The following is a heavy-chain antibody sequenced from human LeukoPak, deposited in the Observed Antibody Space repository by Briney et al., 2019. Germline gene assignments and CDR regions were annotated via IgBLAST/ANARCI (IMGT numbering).Heavy chain of an antibody. D-gene: IGHD6-13*01. Sequence: GASVKVSCKASGFTFTSSAVQWVRQARGQRLEWIGWIVVGSGNTNYAQKFQERVTITRDMSTSTAYMELSSLRSEDTAVYYCAADTTPFSSWFMDVWGKGTTVTVSS. J-gene: IGHJ6*03. CDR3: AADTTPFSSWFMDV. CDR2: IVVGSGNT. CDR1: GFTFTSSA. V-gene: IGHV1-58*01.